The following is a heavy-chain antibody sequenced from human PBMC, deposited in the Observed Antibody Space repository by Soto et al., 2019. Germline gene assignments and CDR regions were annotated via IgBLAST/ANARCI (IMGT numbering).Heavy chain of an antibody. CDR2: IYYSGST. J-gene: IGHJ6*02. CDR3: ARDYGDYYYGMDV. CDR1: GGSISSADYS. D-gene: IGHD4-17*01. Sequence: SWTLSLSCTVSGGSISSADYSWSLIRQPPGKGLEWIGYIYYSGSTYYNPSLKSRVTISVDTSKNQFSLKLSSVTAADTAVYYCARDYGDYYYGMDVWGQGTTVTVYS. V-gene: IGHV4-30-4*01.